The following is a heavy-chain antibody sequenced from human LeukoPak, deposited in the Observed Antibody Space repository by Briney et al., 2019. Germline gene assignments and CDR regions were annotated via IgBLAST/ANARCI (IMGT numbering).Heavy chain of an antibody. J-gene: IGHJ5*02. D-gene: IGHD2-2*01. V-gene: IGHV1-8*03. CDR1: GYTFTRHD. Sequence: ASVKVSCKASGYTFTRHDINWVRQAPGQGLEWMGWMNPNSGNTGYAQKFQDRVTISRNTSTSTAYLELSSLRSEDTAVYYCARAGYCSGTSCYDHWGQGTLVTISS. CDR3: ARAGYCSGTSCYDH. CDR2: MNPNSGNT.